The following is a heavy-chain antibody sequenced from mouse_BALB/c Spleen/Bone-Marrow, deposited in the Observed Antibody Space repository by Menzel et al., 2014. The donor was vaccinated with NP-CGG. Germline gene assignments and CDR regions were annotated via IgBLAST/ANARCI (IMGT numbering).Heavy chain of an antibody. CDR3: ARPITTGIQAWFAY. Sequence: VKVVESGAELAKPRASVKMSCKASGYTFTSYWMHWVKQRPGQGLEWIGNINPSSGYTEYNQKFKDKATLTADKSSSTAYMQLSSLTSEDSAVYYCARPITTGIQAWFAYWGQGILVTVSA. D-gene: IGHD2-4*01. V-gene: IGHV1-7*01. CDR1: GYTFTSYW. J-gene: IGHJ3*01. CDR2: INPSSGYT.